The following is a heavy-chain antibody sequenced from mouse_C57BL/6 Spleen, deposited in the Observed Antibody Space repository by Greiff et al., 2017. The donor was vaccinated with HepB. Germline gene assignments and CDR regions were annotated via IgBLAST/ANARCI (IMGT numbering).Heavy chain of an antibody. V-gene: IGHV5-4*01. CDR3: ARDGTYYDDFDY. Sequence: EVKLVESGGGLVKPGGSLKLSCAASGFTFSSYAMSWVRQTPEKRLEWVATISDGGSYTYYPDNVKGRFTISRDNAKNNLYLQMSHLKSEDTAMYYCARDGTYYDDFDYWGQGTTLTVSS. CDR2: ISDGGSYT. CDR1: GFTFSSYA. J-gene: IGHJ2*01. D-gene: IGHD2-4*01.